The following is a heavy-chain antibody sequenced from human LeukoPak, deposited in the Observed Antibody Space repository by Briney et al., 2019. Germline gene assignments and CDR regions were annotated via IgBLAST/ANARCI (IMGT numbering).Heavy chain of an antibody. CDR3: ARMYSSRHLARSAFDI. Sequence: SETLSLTCTVSGGSISSYYWSWIRQPPGKGLEWIGYIYYSGSTNYNPSLKSRVTISVDTSKNQFSLKLSSVTAADTAVYYCARMYSSRHLARSAFDIWGQGTMVTVSS. J-gene: IGHJ3*02. CDR1: GGSISSYY. V-gene: IGHV4-59*01. CDR2: IYYSGST. D-gene: IGHD6-13*01.